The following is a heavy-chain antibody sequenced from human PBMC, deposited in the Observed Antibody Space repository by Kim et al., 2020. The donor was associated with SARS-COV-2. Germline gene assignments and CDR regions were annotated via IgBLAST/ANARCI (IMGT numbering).Heavy chain of an antibody. J-gene: IGHJ4*02. CDR2: WYN. CDR3: ARAEEGFDY. V-gene: IGHV6-1*01. Sequence: WYNDYAVSVKSRITINPDTSKNQFSLQLNSVTPEDTAVYYCARAEEGFDYWGQGTLVTVSS.